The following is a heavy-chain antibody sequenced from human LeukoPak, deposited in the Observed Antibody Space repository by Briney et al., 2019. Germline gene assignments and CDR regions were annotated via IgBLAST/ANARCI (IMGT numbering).Heavy chain of an antibody. Sequence: GASVKVSCKASGYTFTSYGISWVRQAPGQGLEWMGWISAYNGNTNYAQKLQGRVTMTTDTSTSTAYMELRSLRSDDTAVYYCARDANIRYFDWLLPLDYWGQGTLVTVSS. CDR3: ARDANIRYFDWLLPLDY. V-gene: IGHV1-18*01. CDR1: GYTFTSYG. D-gene: IGHD3-9*01. CDR2: ISAYNGNT. J-gene: IGHJ4*02.